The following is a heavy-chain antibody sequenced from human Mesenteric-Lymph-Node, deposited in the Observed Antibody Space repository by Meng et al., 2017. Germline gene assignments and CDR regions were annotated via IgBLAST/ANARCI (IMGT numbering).Heavy chain of an antibody. CDR1: GFTFSSYW. CDR2: ISGSGGST. J-gene: IGHJ3*02. D-gene: IGHD3/OR15-3a*01. V-gene: IGHV3-23*01. Sequence: GGSLRLSCAASGFTFSSYWMSWVRQAPGKGLEWVSAISGSGGSTYYADSVKGRFTIFRDNSKNTLYLQMNSLRAEDTAVYYCAKTSLIFENAFDIWGQGTMVTVSS. CDR3: AKTSLIFENAFDI.